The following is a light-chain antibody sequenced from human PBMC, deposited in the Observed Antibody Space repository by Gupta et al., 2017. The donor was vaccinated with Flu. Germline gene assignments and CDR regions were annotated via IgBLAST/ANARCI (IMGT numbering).Light chain of an antibody. CDR2: GNT. Sequence: QSVLTPPPSVSGAPGQGVTIPCTGSTSNIGAGFDVHWYQQLPGRGPKLLIYGNTNRPSGVPDRFSGSKYGTSASLAITGLQAEDESDYYCQSYDSSLTGSVFGTGTRVTVL. CDR3: QSYDSSLTGSV. CDR1: TSNIGAGFD. J-gene: IGLJ1*01. V-gene: IGLV1-40*01.